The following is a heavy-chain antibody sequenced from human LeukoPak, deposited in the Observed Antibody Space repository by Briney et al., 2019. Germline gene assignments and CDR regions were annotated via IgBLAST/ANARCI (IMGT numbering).Heavy chain of an antibody. V-gene: IGHV3-23*01. J-gene: IGHJ4*02. CDR1: GFSFTDYP. D-gene: IGHD6-19*01. CDR2: IRGSGGGT. CDR3: AKAGIGVVGYFDY. Sequence: GGSLRLSCATSGFSFTDYPMSWVRQAPGKGLEWVSAIRGSGGGTYYADSVKGRFTISRDNSKNTLYLQMNSLRDEDTALYYCAKAGIGVVGYFDYWGQGTLVTVSS.